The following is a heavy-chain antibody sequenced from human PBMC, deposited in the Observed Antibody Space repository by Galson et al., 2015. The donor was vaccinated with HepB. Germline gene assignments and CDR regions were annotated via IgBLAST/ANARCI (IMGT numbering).Heavy chain of an antibody. CDR1: GYTFTSYA. V-gene: IGHV7-4-1*02. J-gene: IGHJ5*02. Sequence: SVKVSCKASGYTFTSYATNWVRQAPGQGLEWMGWINTNTGNPTYAQGFTGRSVFSLDTSVSTAYLQISSLKAEDTAVYYCASVYGSGSYRSNWFDPWGQGTLVTVSS. CDR3: ASVYGSGSYRSNWFDP. D-gene: IGHD3-10*01. CDR2: INTNTGNP.